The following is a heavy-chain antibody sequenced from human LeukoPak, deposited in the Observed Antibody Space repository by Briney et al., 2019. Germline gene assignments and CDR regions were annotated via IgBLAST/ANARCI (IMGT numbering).Heavy chain of an antibody. CDR1: GYTFTGYY. CDR3: ARVVGGGSLSPLLPFDY. Sequence: ASVKVSCKASGYTFTGYYMHWVRQAPGQGLEWMGWINPNSGGTNYAQKFQGRVTMTRDTSISTAYMELSRLRSDDTAVYYCARVVGGGSLSPLLPFDYWGQGTLVTVSS. D-gene: IGHD2-15*01. CDR2: INPNSGGT. J-gene: IGHJ4*02. V-gene: IGHV1-2*02.